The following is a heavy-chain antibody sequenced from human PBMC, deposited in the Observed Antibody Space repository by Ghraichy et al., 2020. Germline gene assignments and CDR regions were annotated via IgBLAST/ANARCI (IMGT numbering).Heavy chain of an antibody. J-gene: IGHJ5*02. D-gene: IGHD3-3*01. V-gene: IGHV3-30*18. CDR3: AKDTLTHRGLNLLDYDCWSGKVNWCDP. CDR1: GFTFSSYG. Sequence: LSLTCAASGFTFSSYGMHWVRQAPGKGLEWVAVISYDGSNKYYADSVKGRFTISRDNSKNTLYLQMNSLRAEDTAVYYCAKDTLTHRGLNLLDYDCWSGKVNWCDPWGQGTLVTVSS. CDR2: ISYDGSNK.